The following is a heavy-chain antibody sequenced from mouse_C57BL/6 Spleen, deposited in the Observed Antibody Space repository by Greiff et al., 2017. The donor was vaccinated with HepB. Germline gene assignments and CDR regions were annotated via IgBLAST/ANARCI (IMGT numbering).Heavy chain of an antibody. CDR1: GYTFTDYE. CDR2: IDPETGGT. Sequence: QVQLKESGAELVRPGASVTLSCKASGYTFTDYEMHWVKQTPVHGLEWIGAIDPETGGTAYNQKFKGKAILTADKSSSTAYMELRSLTSEDSAVYYCTRYDGYSDYWGQGTTLTVPS. D-gene: IGHD2-3*01. V-gene: IGHV1-15*01. J-gene: IGHJ2*01. CDR3: TRYDGYSDY.